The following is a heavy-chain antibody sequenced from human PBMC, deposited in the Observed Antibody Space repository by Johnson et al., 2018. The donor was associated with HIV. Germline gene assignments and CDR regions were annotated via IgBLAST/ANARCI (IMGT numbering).Heavy chain of an antibody. V-gene: IGHV3-30*04. Sequence: QEQLVESGGGVVQPGRSLRLSCAASGFTFSSYAMHWVRQAPGKGLEWVAVISYDGSNKYYADSVKGRFTISRDNSKNTLYLQMNSLRAEDTAVYYCASREVGAKSEHAFDIWGQGTMVTVSS. D-gene: IGHD1-26*01. CDR1: GFTFSSYA. J-gene: IGHJ3*02. CDR3: ASREVGAKSEHAFDI. CDR2: ISYDGSNK.